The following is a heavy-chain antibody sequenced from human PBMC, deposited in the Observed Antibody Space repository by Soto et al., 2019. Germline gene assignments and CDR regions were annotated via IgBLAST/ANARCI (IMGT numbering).Heavy chain of an antibody. D-gene: IGHD7-27*01. V-gene: IGHV4-39*01. CDR1: GGSISSSSYY. Sequence: SETLSLTCTVSGGSISSSSYYWGWIRQPPGKGLEWIGSIYYSGSTYYNPSLKSRVTISVDTSKNQFSLKLSSVTAADTAVYYCARRRLANWVWSDAFDIWGQGTMVTVSS. CDR3: ARRRLANWVWSDAFDI. J-gene: IGHJ3*02. CDR2: IYYSGST.